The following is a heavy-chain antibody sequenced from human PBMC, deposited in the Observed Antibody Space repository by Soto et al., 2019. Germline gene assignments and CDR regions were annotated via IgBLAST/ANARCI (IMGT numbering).Heavy chain of an antibody. CDR3: ARHESYSSGWYHGNWFGP. V-gene: IGHV4-39*01. CDR2: IYYSGST. J-gene: IGHJ5*02. Sequence: PSETLSLTCTLYGGSISSSSYYWGWIRQPPGKGLEWIGSIYYSGSTYYNPSLKSRVTISVDTSKNQFDRRLSSVTAAVTAAYYCARHESYSSGWYHGNWFGPWGQGTLVTVSS. D-gene: IGHD6-19*01. CDR1: GGSISSSSYY.